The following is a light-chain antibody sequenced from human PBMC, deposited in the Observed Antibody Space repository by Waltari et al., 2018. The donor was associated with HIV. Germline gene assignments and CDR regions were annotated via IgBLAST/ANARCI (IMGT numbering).Light chain of an antibody. CDR1: SSDVGSYNL. CDR2: EGS. J-gene: IGLJ3*02. CDR3: CSFAGSGTWV. Sequence: QSALTQPASVSGSPGQSITISCTGTSSDVGSYNLVSWYQQPPGKAPKCMFYEGSKRPSGFSDRFSGSKSGNTASLTISGLQAEDEAHYYCCSFAGSGTWVFGGGTKLTVL. V-gene: IGLV2-23*01.